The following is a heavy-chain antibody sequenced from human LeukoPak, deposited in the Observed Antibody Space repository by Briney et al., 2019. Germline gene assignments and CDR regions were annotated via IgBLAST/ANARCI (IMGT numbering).Heavy chain of an antibody. Sequence: SETLSLTCTVSGGSISSYYWSWIRQPPGKGLEWIANIYHTGSTNYNPYLSSRVTISIDTAKNQFSLKLTSVTAADTAVYYCARRGRNSSGWQDYLWGQGTLVTVSS. V-gene: IGHV4-59*01. CDR3: ARRGRNSSGWQDYL. J-gene: IGHJ4*02. CDR2: IYHTGST. D-gene: IGHD6-25*01. CDR1: GGSISSYY.